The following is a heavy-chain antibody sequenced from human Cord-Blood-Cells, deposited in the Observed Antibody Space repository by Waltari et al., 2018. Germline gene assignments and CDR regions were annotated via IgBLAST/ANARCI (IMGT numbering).Heavy chain of an antibody. D-gene: IGHD3-9*01. V-gene: IGHV1-69*04. CDR1: GGTFSSYA. CDR2: IIPILGIA. Sequence: QVQLVQSGAAVKKPGSSVKVSCKASGGTFSSYAISWVGQAPGQGLEWMGGIIPILGIANYAQKFQGRVTITADESTSTAYMELSSLRSEDTAVYYCARDLAMDGTGDAFDIWGQGTMVTVSS. CDR3: ARDLAMDGTGDAFDI. J-gene: IGHJ3*02.